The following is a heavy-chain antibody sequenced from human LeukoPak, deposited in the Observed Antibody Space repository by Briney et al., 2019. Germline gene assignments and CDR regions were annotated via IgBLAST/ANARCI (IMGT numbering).Heavy chain of an antibody. Sequence: GGSLRLSCAASGFTFSSYGMHWVRQAPGKGLEWEAVIWYDGSNKYYADSVKGRFTISRDNSKNTLYLQMNSLRAEDTAVYYCARDPDYYGSGPFDYWGQGTLVTVSS. V-gene: IGHV3-33*01. CDR2: IWYDGSNK. CDR1: GFTFSSYG. CDR3: ARDPDYYGSGPFDY. J-gene: IGHJ4*02. D-gene: IGHD3-10*01.